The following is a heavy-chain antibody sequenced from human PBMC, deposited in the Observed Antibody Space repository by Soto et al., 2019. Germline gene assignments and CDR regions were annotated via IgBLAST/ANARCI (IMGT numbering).Heavy chain of an antibody. D-gene: IGHD2-21*02. Sequence: QVQLVESGGGVVQPGRSRRLSCAASGFTFSNYAMHWVRQAPVKGLEWVAVISYDGGDLYYADSVKGRFTISRDNSKSTSFLQVNSVRPEYTAVYYCARGIGVMTAPDYWGQGTLVTVSS. CDR3: ARGIGVMTAPDY. V-gene: IGHV3-30*03. CDR1: GFTFSNYA. CDR2: ISYDGGDL. J-gene: IGHJ4*02.